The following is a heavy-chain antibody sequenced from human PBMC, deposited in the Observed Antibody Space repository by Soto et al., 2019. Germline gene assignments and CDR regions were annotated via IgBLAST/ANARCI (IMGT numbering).Heavy chain of an antibody. J-gene: IGHJ4*02. D-gene: IGHD4-4*01. Sequence: GESLKISCKGSGYSFTSYWIGCVRQMPGKGLEWMGIIYPGDSDTRYSPSFQGQVTISADKSISTAYLQWSSLRAEDTAVYYCARDRRTTTITTFAGFDYWGQGTLVTVSS. CDR3: ARDRRTTTITTFAGFDY. CDR2: IYPGDSDT. V-gene: IGHV5-51*01. CDR1: GYSFTSYW.